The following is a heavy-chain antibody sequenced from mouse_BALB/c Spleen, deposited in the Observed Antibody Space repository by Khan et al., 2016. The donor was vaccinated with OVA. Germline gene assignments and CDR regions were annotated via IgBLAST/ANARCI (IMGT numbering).Heavy chain of an antibody. J-gene: IGHJ1*01. V-gene: IGHV5-6-4*01. CDR2: ISSAGIST. D-gene: IGHD2-1*01. Sequence: EVELVESGGGLVKPGGSLKLSCAASGFSFSSYTMSWVRQTPEKRLEWVATISSAGISTYYPHSVKGRFTISRDNAKHTLYLQMSSLKSEDTAMYYCTRDGNYAHWYFDVWGAGTTVTVSS. CDR3: TRDGNYAHWYFDV. CDR1: GFSFSSYT.